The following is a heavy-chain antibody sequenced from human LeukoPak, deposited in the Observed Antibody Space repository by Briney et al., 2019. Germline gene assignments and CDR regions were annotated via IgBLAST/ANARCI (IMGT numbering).Heavy chain of an antibody. D-gene: IGHD6-19*01. Sequence: SETLSLTCTVSGGSISSYYWSWIRQPPGKGLEWIANIYYSGSTNYSPSLRSRVTISVDTSKNQFSLELTSVTAADTAVYYCARGVWSSGWSAYYFDYRGQGTLVTVSS. CDR1: GGSISSYY. J-gene: IGHJ4*02. V-gene: IGHV4-59*01. CDR3: ARGVWSSGWSAYYFDY. CDR2: IYYSGST.